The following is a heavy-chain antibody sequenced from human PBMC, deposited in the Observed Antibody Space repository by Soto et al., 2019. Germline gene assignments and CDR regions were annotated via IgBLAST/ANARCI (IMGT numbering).Heavy chain of an antibody. V-gene: IGHV3-74*01. Sequence: GGSLRLSCAASGFTFSSYWIHWVRQAPGKGLVWVSRINSDGSTTSYADSVKGRFTVSRDNAKNTLYLQMNSLRAEDTAVYYCARRGAALFDPWGQGTLVTVSS. CDR2: INSDGSTT. D-gene: IGHD6-6*01. CDR1: GFTFSSYW. CDR3: ARRGAALFDP. J-gene: IGHJ5*02.